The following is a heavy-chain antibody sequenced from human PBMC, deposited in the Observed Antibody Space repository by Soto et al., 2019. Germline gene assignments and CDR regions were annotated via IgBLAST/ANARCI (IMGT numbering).Heavy chain of an antibody. Sequence: SETLSLTCNMSGRSIFSHYWSWILQPTGKGLEWIGYIYYSGSTNYNPSLKSRVTISVDTSKNQFSLKLSSVTAADTAVYYCARSVTKCGGSCYSPLDYWGHGTLVTVS. CDR3: ARSVTKCGGSCYSPLDY. J-gene: IGHJ4*01. D-gene: IGHD2-15*01. CDR1: GRSIFSHY. V-gene: IGHV4-59*11. CDR2: IYYSGST.